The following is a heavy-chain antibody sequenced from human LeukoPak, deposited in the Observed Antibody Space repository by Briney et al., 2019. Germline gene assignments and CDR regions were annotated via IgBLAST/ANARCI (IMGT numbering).Heavy chain of an antibody. CDR1: GGSISSYY. J-gene: IGHJ3*02. CDR2: IYYSGGT. D-gene: IGHD2-21*01. Sequence: TSETLSLTCTVSGGSISSYYWSWIRQPPGKGLEWIGYIYYSGGTNYNPSLKSRVTISVDTSKNQFSLKLSSVTAADTAVYYCARDPEYPLWWWPPGAFDIWSQGTMVTVSS. CDR3: ARDPEYPLWWWPPGAFDI. V-gene: IGHV4-59*01.